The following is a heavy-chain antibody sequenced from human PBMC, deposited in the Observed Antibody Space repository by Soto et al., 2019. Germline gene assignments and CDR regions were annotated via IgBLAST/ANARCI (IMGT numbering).Heavy chain of an antibody. J-gene: IGHJ5*02. Sequence: GGSLRLSCAASGFTFSDYYMTWIRQAPGRGLEWVSYISNSSRYTYFADSVKGRFTISRDNAKNSMYLQMNSLRAEDTAVYYCAKDLAIAAAGPAFDPWGQGTLVTVSS. CDR3: AKDLAIAAAGPAFDP. D-gene: IGHD6-13*01. CDR1: GFTFSDYY. CDR2: ISNSSRYT. V-gene: IGHV3-11*05.